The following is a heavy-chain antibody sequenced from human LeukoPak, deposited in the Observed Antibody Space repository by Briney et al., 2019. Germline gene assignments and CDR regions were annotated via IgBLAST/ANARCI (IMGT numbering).Heavy chain of an antibody. CDR2: IKEDGSEKK. CDR1: GFTLSTYW. V-gene: IGHV3-7*04. Sequence: PGGSLRLSCAASGFTLSTYWMTWVRQAPGKGLEWVANIKEDGSEKKYYEDSVKGRFTISRDNTKKSLYLQMNSLRAEDTAMYYCARGGYRYEYWGQGTLVTVSS. J-gene: IGHJ4*02. CDR3: ARGGYRYEY. D-gene: IGHD5-12*01.